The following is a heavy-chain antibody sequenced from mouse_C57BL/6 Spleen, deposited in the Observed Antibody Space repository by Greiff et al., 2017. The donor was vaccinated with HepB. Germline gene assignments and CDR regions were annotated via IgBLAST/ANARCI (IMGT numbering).Heavy chain of an antibody. Sequence: EVKVVESGGGLVKPGGSLKLSCAASGFTFSDYGMHWVRQAPEKGLEWVAYISSGSSTIYYADTVKGRFTISRDNAKNTLFLQMTSLRSEDTAMYYCARYGYDDEDYYAMDYWGQGTSVTVSS. CDR1: GFTFSDYG. CDR3: ARYGYDDEDYYAMDY. CDR2: ISSGSSTI. V-gene: IGHV5-17*01. D-gene: IGHD2-2*01. J-gene: IGHJ4*01.